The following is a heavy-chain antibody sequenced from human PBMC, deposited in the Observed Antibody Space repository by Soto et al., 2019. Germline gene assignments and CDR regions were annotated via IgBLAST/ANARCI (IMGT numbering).Heavy chain of an antibody. V-gene: IGHV3-49*03. CDR1: GFIFGDYA. CDR2: IRSKAYGGTT. J-gene: IGHJ4*02. D-gene: IGHD4-17*01. CDR3: TRVMRGDYERTDY. Sequence: GSLRLSCTASGFIFGDYAMSWFRQAPGKGLEWVGFIRSKAYGGTTEYAASVKGRFTISRDDSKSIAYLQMNSLETEDTAVYYCTRVMRGDYERTDYWGQGTQVTVSS.